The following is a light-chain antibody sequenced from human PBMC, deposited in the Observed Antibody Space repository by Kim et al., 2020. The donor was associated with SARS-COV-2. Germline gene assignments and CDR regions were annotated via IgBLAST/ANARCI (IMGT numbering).Light chain of an antibody. Sequence: ESASISCRSSQSLLHTNGFRYLDWYLQKPGQSPQLLIYLGSNRASWVPDRFSGSGSGTDFTLKISRVEAEDVGVYYCMQALHTPAFGQGTKVDIK. CDR3: MQALHTPA. J-gene: IGKJ1*01. CDR2: LGS. CDR1: QSLLHTNGFRY. V-gene: IGKV2-28*01.